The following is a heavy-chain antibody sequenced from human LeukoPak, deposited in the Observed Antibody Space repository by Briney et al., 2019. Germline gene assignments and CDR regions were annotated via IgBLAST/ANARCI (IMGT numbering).Heavy chain of an antibody. V-gene: IGHV1-69*01. J-gene: IGHJ6*03. CDR2: IIPIFGTA. D-gene: IGHD6-13*01. Sequence: SVKVSCKASGGTFSSYAISWVRQAPGQGLEWMGGIIPIFGTANYAQKFQGRVTITADESTSTAYMELSSLRSEDTAVYYCATPGIAAAGDPNYYYYMDVWGKGTTVTVSS. CDR3: ATPGIAAAGDPNYYYYMDV. CDR1: GGTFSSYA.